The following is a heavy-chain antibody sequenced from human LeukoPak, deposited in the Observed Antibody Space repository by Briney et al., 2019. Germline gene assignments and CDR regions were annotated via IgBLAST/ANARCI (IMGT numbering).Heavy chain of an antibody. Sequence: GGSLRLSCAASGFTFSDHYMDWVRQAAGKGLEWVGRTRNKANSYTTEYAASVKGRFTISRDDSKNSLYLQMNSLKTEDTAVYYCARFGVVPAARYYYGMDVWGKGTTVTVSS. V-gene: IGHV3-72*01. CDR1: GFTFSDHY. CDR3: ARFGVVPAARYYYGMDV. J-gene: IGHJ6*04. D-gene: IGHD2-2*01. CDR2: TRNKANSYTT.